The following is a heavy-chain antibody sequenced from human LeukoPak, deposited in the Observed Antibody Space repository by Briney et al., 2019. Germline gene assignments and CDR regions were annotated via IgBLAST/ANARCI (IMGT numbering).Heavy chain of an antibody. D-gene: IGHD3-22*01. CDR1: GFTFSSYW. CDR2: IKQDGSEK. J-gene: IGHJ4*02. CDR3: ARAPRGDYYDSSGY. V-gene: IGHV3-7*01. Sequence: GGSLRLSCAASGFTFSSYWMSWVRQAPGKGLEWVANIKQDGSEKYYVDSVKGRFTISRDNAKNSLYLQMNSLRAEDTAVYYCARAPRGDYYDSSGYWGQGTLVTVSS.